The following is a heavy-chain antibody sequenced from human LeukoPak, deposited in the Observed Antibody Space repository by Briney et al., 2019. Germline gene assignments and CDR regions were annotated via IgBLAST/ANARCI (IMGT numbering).Heavy chain of an antibody. V-gene: IGHV1-18*01. CDR2: ISAHNGNT. Sequence: GASVKVSCKASGYTFTSYGISWVRQAPGQGLEWMGWISAHNGNTNYAQKLQGRVTMTTDTSTSTAYMELRSLRSDDTAVYYCAKTRGYSSSWRVGYFDYWGQGTLVTVSS. D-gene: IGHD6-13*01. CDR3: AKTRGYSSSWRVGYFDY. CDR1: GYTFTSYG. J-gene: IGHJ4*02.